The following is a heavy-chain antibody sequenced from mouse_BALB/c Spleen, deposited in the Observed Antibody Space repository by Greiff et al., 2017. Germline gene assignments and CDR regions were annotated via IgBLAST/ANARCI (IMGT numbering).Heavy chain of an antibody. Sequence: EVKLQESGAELVKPGASVKLSCTASGFNIKDTYMHWVKQRPEQGLEWIGRIDPANGNTKYDPKFQGKATITADTSSNTAYLQLSSLTSEDTAVYYCAFYDGYSAWFAYWGQGTLVTVSA. J-gene: IGHJ3*01. CDR2: IDPANGNT. D-gene: IGHD2-3*01. V-gene: IGHV14-3*02. CDR1: GFNIKDTY. CDR3: AFYDGYSAWFAY.